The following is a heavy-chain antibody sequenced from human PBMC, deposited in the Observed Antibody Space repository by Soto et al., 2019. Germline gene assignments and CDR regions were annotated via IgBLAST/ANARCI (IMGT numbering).Heavy chain of an antibody. CDR3: VSQLSITRDNWFDP. CDR2: FYSGGST. CDR1: GFTVSRNY. Sequence: PGGSLRLSCAASGFTVSRNYMSWVRQAPGKGLEWVSVFYSGGSTYYADSVKGRFTISRDNSKNTLYLQMNSLRAEDTAVYYCVSQLSITRDNWFDPWGQGTLVTVSS. V-gene: IGHV3-66*04. D-gene: IGHD1-20*01. J-gene: IGHJ5*02.